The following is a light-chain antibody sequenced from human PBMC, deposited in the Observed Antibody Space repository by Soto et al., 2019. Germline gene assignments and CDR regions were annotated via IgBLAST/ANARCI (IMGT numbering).Light chain of an antibody. Sequence: DIPMTQSPSTLSASVGDRVTITCRASQSIDTWLAWYQQKPGKAPKLLIFDASSLEGGVPRRFSGSGSGTDFALTISSLQPDDFATYYCHQYDSNSHTFGQGTIVEIK. CDR3: HQYDSNSHT. J-gene: IGKJ2*01. V-gene: IGKV1-5*01. CDR2: DAS. CDR1: QSIDTW.